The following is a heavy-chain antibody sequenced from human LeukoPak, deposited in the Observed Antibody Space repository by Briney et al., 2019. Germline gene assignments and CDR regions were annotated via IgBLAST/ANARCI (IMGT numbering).Heavy chain of an antibody. CDR3: ARSKDGYNFLGY. D-gene: IGHD5-24*01. Sequence: SETLSLTCTVSGDSISSGFSYWSWIRQHPGKGLEWIGHSDYSGSTYYNPSLKSRITISVGTSKNQFSLKLSSVTAADTAVYFCARSKDGYNFLGYWGQGSLVTVSS. J-gene: IGHJ4*02. V-gene: IGHV4-31*03. CDR1: GDSISSGFSY. CDR2: SDYSGST.